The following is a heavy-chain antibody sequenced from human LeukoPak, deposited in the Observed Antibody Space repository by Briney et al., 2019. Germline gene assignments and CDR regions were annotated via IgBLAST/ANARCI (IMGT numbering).Heavy chain of an antibody. CDR3: ARGGGYSSGWYPLGY. D-gene: IGHD6-19*01. CDR2: IYYSGST. Sequence: SETLSLTRTVSGGSISSYYWSWIRQPPGKGLEWIGYIYYSGSTNYNPSLKSRVTISVDTSKNQFSLKLSSVTAADTAVYYCARGGGYSSGWYPLGYWGQGTLVTVSS. CDR1: GGSISSYY. J-gene: IGHJ4*02. V-gene: IGHV4-59*01.